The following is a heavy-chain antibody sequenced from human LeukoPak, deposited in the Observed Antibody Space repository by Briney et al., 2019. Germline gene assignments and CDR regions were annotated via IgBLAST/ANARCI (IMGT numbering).Heavy chain of an antibody. J-gene: IGHJ4*02. CDR3: ARDYTGGWNDY. CDR1: GFSFSSYG. Sequence: GGSLRLTCAASGFSFSSYGMSWVRQAPGKGLEWVSAISGSGGSTYYADSVKGRFTISRDNCNHTLYLQMNSLRAEDTAVYYCARDYTGGWNDYWGQGTLVTVSS. D-gene: IGHD7-27*01. CDR2: ISGSGGST. V-gene: IGHV3-23*01.